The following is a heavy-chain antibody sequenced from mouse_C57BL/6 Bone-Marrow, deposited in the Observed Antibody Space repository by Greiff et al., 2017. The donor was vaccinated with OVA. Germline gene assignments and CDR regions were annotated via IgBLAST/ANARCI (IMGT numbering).Heavy chain of an antibody. D-gene: IGHD1-1*01. J-gene: IGHJ1*03. Sequence: EVKLVESGGGLVKPGGSLKLSCAASGFTFSDYGMHWVRQAPEQGLEWVAYISSGSSTIYYADTVKGRFTISRDNAKNTLFLQMTSLRSEDTAMYYCALITTVVATGHFDVWGTGTTVTVSS. CDR1: GFTFSDYG. V-gene: IGHV5-17*01. CDR3: ALITTVVATGHFDV. CDR2: ISSGSSTI.